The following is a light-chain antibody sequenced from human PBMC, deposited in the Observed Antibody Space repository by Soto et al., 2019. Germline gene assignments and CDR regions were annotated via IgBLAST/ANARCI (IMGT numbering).Light chain of an antibody. CDR3: QKYSTSRLLYT. CDR1: QSIINNY. V-gene: IGKV3-20*01. Sequence: ESVLTQSPGSLSLSPGETATLSCRASQSIINNYLAWYQQKPRQAPRLLIYGASIRATGVPDRFSGSGSGKDVSVNTARMEGEDFAVDYCQKYSTSRLLYTFGQGTKMGVK. J-gene: IGKJ2*01. CDR2: GAS.